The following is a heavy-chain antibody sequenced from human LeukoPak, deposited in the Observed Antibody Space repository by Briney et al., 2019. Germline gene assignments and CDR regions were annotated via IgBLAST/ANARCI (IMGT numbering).Heavy chain of an antibody. CDR3: ARRYSSSLAGGFDY. V-gene: IGHV4-34*01. J-gene: IGHJ4*02. D-gene: IGHD6-6*01. CDR1: GGSFSGYY. CDR2: INHSGST. Sequence: SETLSLTCAVYGGSFSGYYWSWIRQPPGKGLEWIGEINHSGSTNYNPSLKSRVTISVDTPKNQFSLKLSSVTAADTAVYYCARRYSSSLAGGFDYWGQGTLVTVSS.